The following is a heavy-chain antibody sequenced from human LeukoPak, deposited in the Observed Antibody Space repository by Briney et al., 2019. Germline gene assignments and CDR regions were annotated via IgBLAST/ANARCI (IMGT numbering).Heavy chain of an antibody. CDR1: GGTFSSYA. Sequence: SVKVSCKASGGTFSSYAISWVRQAPGQGLEWMGGIIPIFGTANYAQKFQGRVTITTDESTSTAYMELGSLRSEGTAVYYCARGAAADPYYFDYWGQGTLVTVSS. J-gene: IGHJ4*02. V-gene: IGHV1-69*05. CDR2: IIPIFGTA. CDR3: ARGAAADPYYFDY. D-gene: IGHD6-13*01.